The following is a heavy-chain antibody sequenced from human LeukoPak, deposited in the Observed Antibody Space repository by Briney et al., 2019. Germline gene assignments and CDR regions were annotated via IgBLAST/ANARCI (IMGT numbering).Heavy chain of an antibody. Sequence: ASVKVSCKASGYTFTSYYMHWVRQAPGQGLEWMGIINPSGGSTSYAQKFQGRVTMTRDMSTSTVYMELSSLRSEDTAVYYCARDYYYDSSGYYKFAFDIWGQGTMVTVSS. CDR2: INPSGGST. D-gene: IGHD3-22*01. V-gene: IGHV1-46*01. CDR1: GYTFTSYY. J-gene: IGHJ3*02. CDR3: ARDYYYDSSGYYKFAFDI.